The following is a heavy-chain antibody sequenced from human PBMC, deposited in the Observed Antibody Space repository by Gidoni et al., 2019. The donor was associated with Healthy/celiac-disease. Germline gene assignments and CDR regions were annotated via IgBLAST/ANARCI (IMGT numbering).Heavy chain of an antibody. Sequence: EVQLLESGGGLVQPGGSLRLSCAASGFTFSSYAMSCVRQAPGTGLEWVSAISGSGGSTYYADSVKGRFTISRDNYKNTLYLQMNSRRAEDTAVYYCAKDRELGYCSGGSCPLYYFDYWGQGTLVTVSS. CDR3: AKDRELGYCSGGSCPLYYFDY. V-gene: IGHV3-23*01. J-gene: IGHJ4*02. CDR2: ISGSGGST. D-gene: IGHD2-15*01. CDR1: GFTFSSYA.